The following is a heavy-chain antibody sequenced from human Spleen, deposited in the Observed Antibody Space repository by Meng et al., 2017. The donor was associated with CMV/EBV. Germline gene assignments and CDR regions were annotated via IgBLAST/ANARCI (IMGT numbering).Heavy chain of an antibody. CDR3: ADLAEAFGMDV. V-gene: IGHV3-72*01. J-gene: IGHJ6*02. Sequence: GESLKISCAASGFTFSDHHMDWVRQAPGRGLEWVAEITNRADSYTTHYAASVKGRFTISRDDSKNSVYLQLSSLKTEDSAVYYCADLAEAFGMDVWGQGTTVTVSS. CDR2: ITNRADSYTT. D-gene: IGHD6-19*01. CDR1: GFTFSDHH.